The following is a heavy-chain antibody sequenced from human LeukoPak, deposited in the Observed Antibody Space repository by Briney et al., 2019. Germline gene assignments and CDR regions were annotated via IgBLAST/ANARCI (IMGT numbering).Heavy chain of an antibody. J-gene: IGHJ6*04. CDR2: IFYTGTT. V-gene: IGHV4-31*03. CDR1: GGSIDSGGYY. Sequence: SQTLSLTCTVSGGSIDSGGYYWSWIRQHPGKGLEWIGNIFYTGTTKYNPSLKSRVTISVDTSKNQFSLKLSSVTAADTAVYYCGRDRSSYNYYGTDVWGKGTTVTVSS. CDR3: GRDRSSYNYYGTDV.